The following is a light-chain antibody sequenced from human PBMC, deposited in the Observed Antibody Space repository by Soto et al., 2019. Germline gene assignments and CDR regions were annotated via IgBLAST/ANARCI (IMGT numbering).Light chain of an antibody. Sequence: DIQMTQSPSTLSVSVGDRFTTPYRASQTISSWLAWYQQKPGKAPYLLIYAASSLQSGVPSRFSGSSSGTDFTLTITSLQPEDFATYYCQQTYSTPITFGQGTRLE. CDR1: QTISSW. CDR2: AAS. V-gene: IGKV1-39*01. J-gene: IGKJ5*01. CDR3: QQTYSTPIT.